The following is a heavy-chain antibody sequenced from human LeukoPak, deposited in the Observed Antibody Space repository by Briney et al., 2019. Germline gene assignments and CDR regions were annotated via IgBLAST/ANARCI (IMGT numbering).Heavy chain of an antibody. CDR1: GGSISSYY. D-gene: IGHD6-6*01. CDR2: IYYSWST. CDR3: AREYSSSDNWFDP. J-gene: IGHJ5*02. Sequence: PLETLSLTCTVSGGSISSYYLSWIRQPPGKGLEWIGYIYYSWSTNYNPSLKSLFTISVDTSKNQFTLKPSSVTAAATAVYSCAREYSSSDNWFDPWGQGTLVTVSS. V-gene: IGHV4-59*01.